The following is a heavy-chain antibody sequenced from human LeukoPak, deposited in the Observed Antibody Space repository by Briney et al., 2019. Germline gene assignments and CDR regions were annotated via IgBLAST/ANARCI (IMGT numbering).Heavy chain of an antibody. CDR2: ISSNGGST. D-gene: IGHD5-18*01. J-gene: IGHJ4*02. Sequence: GGSLRLSCAASGFTFSSYAMHWVRQAPGKGLEYVSAISSNGGSTYYANSVKGRFTISRDNSKNTLYLQMGSLRAEDMAVYYCAKDIGVDTAIGYFDYWGQGTLVTVSS. V-gene: IGHV3-64*01. CDR1: GFTFSSYA. CDR3: AKDIGVDTAIGYFDY.